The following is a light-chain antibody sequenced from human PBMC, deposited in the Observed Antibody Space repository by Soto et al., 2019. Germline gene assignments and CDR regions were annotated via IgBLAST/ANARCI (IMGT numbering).Light chain of an antibody. J-gene: IGKJ4*01. CDR3: QQYGSSPQT. V-gene: IGKV3-20*01. Sequence: QTTPSVSPGERATLSCRASQSVSSNLAWYQQKPGQAPRLLIYGASSRATGIPDRFSGSGSGTDFTLTISRLEPEDFAVYYCQQYGSSPQTFGGGTKV. CDR2: GAS. CDR1: QSVSSN.